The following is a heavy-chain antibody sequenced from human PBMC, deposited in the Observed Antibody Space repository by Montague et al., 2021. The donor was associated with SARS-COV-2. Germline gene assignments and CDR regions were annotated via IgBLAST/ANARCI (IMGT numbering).Heavy chain of an antibody. Sequence: SLRLSFAASGFTFSSYAMSWVRQAPGKGLEWVSAISGSGGSTYYADSVKGRFTISRDNSKNTMYLQMNSLRAEDTAVYYCAKTLMTTVTTWAFDIWGQGTMVTVSS. D-gene: IGHD4-17*01. CDR1: GFTFSSYA. J-gene: IGHJ3*02. CDR2: ISGSGGST. V-gene: IGHV3-23*01. CDR3: AKTLMTTVTTWAFDI.